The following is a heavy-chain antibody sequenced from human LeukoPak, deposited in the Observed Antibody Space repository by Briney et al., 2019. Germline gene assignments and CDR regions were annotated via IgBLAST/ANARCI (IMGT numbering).Heavy chain of an antibody. CDR3: ATRGEWEPFDAFDI. D-gene: IGHD1-26*01. CDR2: MNPNSGNT. CDR1: GYTFTSYD. Sequence: ASVKVSCKASGYTFTSYDINWVRQATGQGLEWMGWMNPNSGNTGYAQKFQGRVTMTRNTSISTAYMELSSLRSEDTAVYYCATRGEWEPFDAFDIWGQGTMVTVSS. J-gene: IGHJ3*02. V-gene: IGHV1-8*01.